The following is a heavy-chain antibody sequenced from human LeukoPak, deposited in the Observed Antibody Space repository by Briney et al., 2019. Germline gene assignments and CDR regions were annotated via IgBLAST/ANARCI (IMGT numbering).Heavy chain of an antibody. CDR3: ARDPEIGVDTAMVTEYNWFDP. Sequence: GGSLRLSCAASGFTFSSYWMSWVRQAPGKGLEWVANIKQDGSEKYYVDSVKGRFTISRDNAKNSLYLQMNSLRAEDTAVYYCARDPEIGVDTAMVTEYNWFDPWGQGTLVTVSS. CDR2: IKQDGSEK. D-gene: IGHD5-18*01. J-gene: IGHJ5*02. CDR1: GFTFSSYW. V-gene: IGHV3-7*01.